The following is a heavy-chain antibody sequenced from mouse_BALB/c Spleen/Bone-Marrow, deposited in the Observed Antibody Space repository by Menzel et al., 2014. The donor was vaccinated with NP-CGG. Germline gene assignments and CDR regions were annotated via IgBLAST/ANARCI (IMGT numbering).Heavy chain of an antibody. V-gene: IGHV7-1*02. CDR2: SRNKANDYTT. D-gene: IGHD3-3*01. CDR1: GFTFSDFY. CDR3: ARAPGTWYFDY. Sequence: EVKVVESGGGLVQPGGSLRLSCAPSGFTFSDFYMEWVRQPPGKRLEWIAASRNKANDYTTEYSASVKGRFIVSRDTSQSILYLQMNALRAEDTAIYYCARAPGTWYFDYWGQGTTLTVSS. J-gene: IGHJ2*01.